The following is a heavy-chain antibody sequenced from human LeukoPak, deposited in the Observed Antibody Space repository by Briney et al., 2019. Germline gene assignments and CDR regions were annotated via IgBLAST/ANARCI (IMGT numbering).Heavy chain of an antibody. V-gene: IGHV1-69*10. D-gene: IGHD5-12*01. J-gene: IGHJ1*01. Sequence: GASVKVSCKASGGTFSSYAISWVRQAPGQGLEWMGGIIPIFGIANYAQKFQGRVTITADKSTSTAYMELSSLRSEDTAVYYCAREARGYSEPRTFQYWGQGTLVIVSS. CDR1: GGTFSSYA. CDR3: AREARGYSEPRTFQY. CDR2: IIPIFGIA.